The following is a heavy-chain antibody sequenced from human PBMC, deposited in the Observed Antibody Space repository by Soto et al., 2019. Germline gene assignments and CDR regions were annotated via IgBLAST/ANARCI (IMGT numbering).Heavy chain of an antibody. Sequence: QVQLQQWGAGLLKPSETLSLTCAVYGGSFSGYQWTWIRQTPGKGLEWIGEINDSGNINYNPSLKSRVPIVVDTAKKQISLKLSSVTPAATAVYSCARGLILWFGELSRRGGYYYYMDVWGKGTSVTVSS. CDR1: GGSFSGYQ. J-gene: IGHJ6*03. D-gene: IGHD3-10*01. CDR3: ARGLILWFGELSRRGGYYYYMDV. V-gene: IGHV4-34*01. CDR2: INDSGNI.